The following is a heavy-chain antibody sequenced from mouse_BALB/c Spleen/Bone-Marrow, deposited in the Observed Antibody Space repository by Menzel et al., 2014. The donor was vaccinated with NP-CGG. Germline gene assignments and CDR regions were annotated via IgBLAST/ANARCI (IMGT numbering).Heavy chain of an antibody. CDR3: ARGGWLRDAMDY. CDR1: GYTFTSYY. J-gene: IGHJ4*01. CDR2: IYPGNVNT. Sequence: VQLQQSGPELVKPGASVRISCKASGYTFTSYYIHWVKQRPGQGLKWIGWIYPGNVNTKYNEKFKGKATLTADKSSSTAYMQLSSLTSEDSAVYFCARGGWLRDAMDYWGQGTSVTVSS. V-gene: IGHV1S56*01. D-gene: IGHD2-2*01.